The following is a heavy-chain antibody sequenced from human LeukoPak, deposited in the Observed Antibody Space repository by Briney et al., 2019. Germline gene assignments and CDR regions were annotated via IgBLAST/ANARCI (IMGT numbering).Heavy chain of an antibody. J-gene: IGHJ4*02. Sequence: GGSLRLSCAASGFTFSSYSMNWVRQAPGKGLEWVSSISSSSSYTYYADSVKGRFTISRDNSKSTLYLQMNSVRAEDTAVYYCAKNAAPVPLYHWGQGTLVTVSS. CDR1: GFTFSSYS. CDR2: ISSSSSYT. D-gene: IGHD2-2*02. V-gene: IGHV3-21*04. CDR3: AKNAAPVPLYH.